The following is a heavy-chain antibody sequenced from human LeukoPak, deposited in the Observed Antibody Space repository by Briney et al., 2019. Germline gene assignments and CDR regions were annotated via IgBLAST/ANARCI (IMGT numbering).Heavy chain of an antibody. J-gene: IGHJ4*02. CDR2: IYSGGST. V-gene: IGHV3-66*01. CDR1: GFTVSSNY. CDR3: ARGAATTWCFDY. Sequence: AGGSLRLSCAASGFTVSSNYMSWVRQAPGKGLEWVSVIYSGGSTYYADSVKGRFTISRDNSKNTLYLQMNSLRAEDTAVYYCARGAATTWCFDYWGQGTLVTVSS. D-gene: IGHD2-15*01.